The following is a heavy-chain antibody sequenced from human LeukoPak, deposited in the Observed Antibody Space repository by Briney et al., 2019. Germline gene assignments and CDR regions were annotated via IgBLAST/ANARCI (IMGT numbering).Heavy chain of an antibody. D-gene: IGHD3-10*01. CDR2: ISSSSSTI. J-gene: IGHJ4*02. V-gene: IGHV3-48*04. CDR1: GFTFSSYS. CDR3: ARQEYGSGSYRDDY. Sequence: GGSLRLSCAASGFTFSSYSMNWVRQAPGKGLEWVSYISSSSSTIYYADSVKGRFTISRDNAKNSLYLQMNSLRAEDTAVYYCARQEYGSGSYRDDYWGQGTLVTVSS.